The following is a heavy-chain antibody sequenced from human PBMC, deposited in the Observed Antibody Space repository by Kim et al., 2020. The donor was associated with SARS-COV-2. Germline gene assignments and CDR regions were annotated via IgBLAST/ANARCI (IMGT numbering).Heavy chain of an antibody. V-gene: IGHV4-59*08. CDR2: IYYSGST. CDR3: AISRGYDYYYFDY. Sequence: AETLSLTCTVSGGSISSYYWSWIRQPPGKGLEWIGYIYYSGSTNYNPSLKSRLTISIDTSKNQFSLKVSSVTAADTAVYYCAISRGYDYYYFDYWGQATLVTVSS. J-gene: IGHJ4*02. CDR1: GGSISSYY. D-gene: IGHD5-12*01.